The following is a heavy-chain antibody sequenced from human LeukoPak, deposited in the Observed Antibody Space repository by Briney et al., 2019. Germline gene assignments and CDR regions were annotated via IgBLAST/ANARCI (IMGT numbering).Heavy chain of an antibody. CDR2: INPNSGGT. CDR1: GYTFTGYY. J-gene: IGHJ6*02. CDR3: ARAPPYSNYNYYYYGMDV. Sequence: ASVKVSCKASGYTFTGYYMHWVRQAPGQGLEWMGWINPNSGGTNYAQKFQGRVTMTRDTSISTAYMELSRLRSDDTAVYYCARAPPYSNYNYYYYGMDVWGQGTTVTVSS. D-gene: IGHD4-11*01. V-gene: IGHV1-2*02.